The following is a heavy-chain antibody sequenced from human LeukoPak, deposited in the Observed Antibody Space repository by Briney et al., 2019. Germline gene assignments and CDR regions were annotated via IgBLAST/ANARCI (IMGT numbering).Heavy chain of an antibody. Sequence: PSETLSLTCTVSGGSIRSGDYSWSWIRQPPGKGLEWIGYIYYSGSTYYNPSLKSRVTTSGDTSKNQFSLNLSSVTAADTAVYYCATDRARGGDSFDYWGQGTLVTVSS. CDR1: GGSIRSGDYS. D-gene: IGHD3-10*01. J-gene: IGHJ4*02. CDR2: IYYSGST. V-gene: IGHV4-30-4*01. CDR3: ATDRARGGDSFDY.